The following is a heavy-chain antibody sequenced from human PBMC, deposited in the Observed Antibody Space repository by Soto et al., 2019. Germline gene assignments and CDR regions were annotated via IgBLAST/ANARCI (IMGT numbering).Heavy chain of an antibody. CDR3: AKDLKEMHGSWYRIPLDY. Sequence: QVQLVESGGGVVQPGRSLRLSCAASGFTFSSYGMHWVRQAPGKGLEWVAVISYDGSNEYYADSVKGRFTISRDNSKNTLYLQMNSLRAEDTAVYYCAKDLKEMHGSWYRIPLDYWGQGTLVTVSS. V-gene: IGHV3-30*18. CDR1: GFTFSSYG. D-gene: IGHD6-13*01. CDR2: ISYDGSNE. J-gene: IGHJ4*02.